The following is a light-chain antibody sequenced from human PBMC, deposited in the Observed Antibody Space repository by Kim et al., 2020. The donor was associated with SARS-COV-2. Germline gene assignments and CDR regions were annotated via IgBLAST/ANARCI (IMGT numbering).Light chain of an antibody. Sequence: PSVGDRVTITCRASQSVNNRLAWYQQKPGKAPKVLIYKASILESGVPSRFSGSGFGTEFTLTISSLQPDDLATYYCQQYDGIFRTFGQGTKVDIK. J-gene: IGKJ1*01. CDR1: QSVNNR. CDR3: QQYDGIFRT. V-gene: IGKV1-5*03. CDR2: KAS.